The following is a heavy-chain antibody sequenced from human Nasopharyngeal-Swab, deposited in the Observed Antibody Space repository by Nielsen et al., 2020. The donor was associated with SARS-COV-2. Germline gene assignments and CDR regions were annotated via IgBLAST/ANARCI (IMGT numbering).Heavy chain of an antibody. Sequence: GGSLTLSCAASGFTISSYCMHWVRQAPGKGLEWVAVITYDGSNKHYADSVKGRFTLSRDNSKNTLYLQMNSLRAEDTAVYYCARDQSDSYGSNWFDPWGQGTLVTVSS. CDR3: ARDQSDSYGSNWFDP. J-gene: IGHJ5*02. CDR1: GFTISSYC. V-gene: IGHV3-30*03. D-gene: IGHD5-18*01. CDR2: ITYDGSNK.